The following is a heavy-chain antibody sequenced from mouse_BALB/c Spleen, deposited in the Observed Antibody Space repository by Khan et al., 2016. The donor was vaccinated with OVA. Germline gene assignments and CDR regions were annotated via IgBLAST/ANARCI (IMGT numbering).Heavy chain of an antibody. CDR3: ASGGDWYFDV. CDR1: GYSFTNYG. D-gene: IGHD1-1*02. Sequence: LVESGPEVKKPGETVKISCKASGYSFTNYGMNWVRQAPGKGLKWMGWINTYTGEPTYADDFKGRFVFSLETSASTAYLQINNLKNEDTATYFGASGGDWYFDVWGAGTTGKVSS. CDR2: INTYTGEP. J-gene: IGHJ1*01. V-gene: IGHV9-3-1*01.